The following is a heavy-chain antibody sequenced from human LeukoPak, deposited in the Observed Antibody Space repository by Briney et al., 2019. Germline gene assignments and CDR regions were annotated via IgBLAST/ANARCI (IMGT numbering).Heavy chain of an antibody. CDR2: ISDSSSTI. D-gene: IGHD6-19*01. J-gene: IGHJ4*02. Sequence: GSLRLSCAASGFTFSSYSMNWVRQAPGKGLEWVSYISDSSSTIYYADSVKGRFTISRDNAKNSLYLQMNSLRDEDTAVYYCARDLKGTSGWYFGYWGQGTPVTVSS. CDR3: ARDLKGTSGWYFGY. CDR1: GFTFSSYS. V-gene: IGHV3-48*02.